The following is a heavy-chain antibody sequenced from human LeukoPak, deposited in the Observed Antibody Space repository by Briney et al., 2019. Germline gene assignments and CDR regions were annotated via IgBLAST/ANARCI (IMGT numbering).Heavy chain of an antibody. V-gene: IGHV4-34*01. J-gene: IGHJ4*02. Sequence: PSETLSLTCAVYGGSFSGYYWSWIRQPPGKGLEWIGEINHSGSTNYNPSLKSRVTISVDTSKNQFSLKLSSVTAADTAVCYCARVLGGSYLVAVDYWGQGTLVTVSS. CDR1: GGSFSGYY. CDR3: ARVLGGSYLVAVDY. CDR2: INHSGST. D-gene: IGHD1-26*01.